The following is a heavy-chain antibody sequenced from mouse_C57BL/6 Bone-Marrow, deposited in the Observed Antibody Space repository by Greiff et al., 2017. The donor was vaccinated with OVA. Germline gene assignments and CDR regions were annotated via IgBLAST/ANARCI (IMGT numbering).Heavy chain of an antibody. Sequence: EVKLVESGGGLVKPGGSLKLSCAASGFTFSDYGMHWVRQAPEKGLEWVAYISSGSSTIYYADTVKGRFTISRDNAKNTLFLQMTSLRSEDTAMYFSARLHLLWPLYFDVWGTGTTVTVSS. CDR3: ARLHLLWPLYFDV. CDR2: ISSGSSTI. CDR1: GFTFSDYG. D-gene: IGHD2-1*01. J-gene: IGHJ1*03. V-gene: IGHV5-17*01.